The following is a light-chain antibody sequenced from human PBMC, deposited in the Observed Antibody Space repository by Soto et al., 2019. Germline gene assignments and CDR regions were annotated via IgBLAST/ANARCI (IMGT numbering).Light chain of an antibody. Sequence: AIRMTQSPSSLSASTGDRVTITCRASQGISSYLAWYQQKPGKAPKLLIYAASTLQSGVPSRFSGSGSGTDFTLTVSCLQSEDFATYYCLQYYSYPWTFGQGTKVDMK. J-gene: IGKJ1*01. CDR2: AAS. CDR3: LQYYSYPWT. CDR1: QGISSY. V-gene: IGKV1-8*01.